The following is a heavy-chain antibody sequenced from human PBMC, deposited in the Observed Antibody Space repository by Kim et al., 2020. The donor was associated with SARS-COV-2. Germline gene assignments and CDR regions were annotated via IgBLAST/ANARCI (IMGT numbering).Heavy chain of an antibody. J-gene: IGHJ5*02. Sequence: GGSLRLSCAASGFTFSSYEMNWVRQAPGKGLEWVSYISSSGSTIYYADSVKGRFTISRDNAKNSLYLQMNSLRAEDTAVYYCARGHIAARTSTRNWFDPWGQGTLVTVSS. D-gene: IGHD6-6*01. CDR1: GFTFSSYE. CDR2: ISSSGSTI. CDR3: ARGHIAARTSTRNWFDP. V-gene: IGHV3-48*03.